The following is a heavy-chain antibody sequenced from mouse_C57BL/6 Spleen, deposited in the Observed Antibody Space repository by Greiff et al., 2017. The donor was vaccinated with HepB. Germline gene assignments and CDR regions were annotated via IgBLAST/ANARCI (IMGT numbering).Heavy chain of an antibody. Sequence: VKLQESGPGLVQPSQSLSITCTVSGFSLTSYGVHWVRQSPGKGLEWLGVIWSGGSTDYNAAFISRLSISKDNSKSQVFFKMNSLQADDTAIYYCARNGRGYGAWFAYWGQGTLVTVSA. CDR3: ARNGRGYGAWFAY. CDR2: IWSGGST. D-gene: IGHD2-2*01. J-gene: IGHJ3*01. V-gene: IGHV2-2*01. CDR1: GFSLTSYG.